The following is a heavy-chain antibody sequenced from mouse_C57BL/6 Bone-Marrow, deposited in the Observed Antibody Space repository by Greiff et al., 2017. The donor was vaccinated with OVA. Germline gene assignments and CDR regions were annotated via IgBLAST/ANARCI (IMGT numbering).Heavy chain of an antibody. CDR3: ARHEGPYYEYEDYAMDY. CDR1: GYTFTEYT. J-gene: IGHJ4*01. Sequence: QVQLKESGAELVKPGASVKLSCKASGYTFTEYTIHWVKQRSGQGLEWIGWFYPGSGSIKYNEKFKDKATLTADKSSSTVYMELSRLTSEDSAVYFCARHEGPYYEYEDYAMDYWGQGTSVTVSS. D-gene: IGHD2-10*01. V-gene: IGHV1-62-2*01. CDR2: FYPGSGSI.